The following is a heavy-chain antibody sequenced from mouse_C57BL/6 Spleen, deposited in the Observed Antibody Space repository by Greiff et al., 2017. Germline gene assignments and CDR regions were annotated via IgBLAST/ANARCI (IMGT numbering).Heavy chain of an antibody. Sequence: EVQRVESGGGLVQPGGSLKLSCAASGFTFSDYGMAWVRQAPRKGPEWVAFISNLAYSIYYADTVTGRFTISRENAKNTLYLEMSSLRSEDTAMYYCARIGGTAMDYWGQGTSVTVSS. J-gene: IGHJ4*01. CDR2: ISNLAYSI. V-gene: IGHV5-15*01. CDR1: GFTFSDYG. D-gene: IGHD2-14*01. CDR3: ARIGGTAMDY.